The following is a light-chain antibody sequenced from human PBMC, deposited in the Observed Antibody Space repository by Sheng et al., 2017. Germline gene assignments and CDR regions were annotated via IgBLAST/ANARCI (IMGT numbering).Light chain of an antibody. CDR3: QQSYNIPFT. CDR2: GAS. Sequence: EIVMTQSPATLSVSPGERATLSCRASRSVSTNLAWYQQKPGQAPRLLIHGASTRATGVPARFSGSGSGTEFTLTISSLQPEDFATYYCQQSYNIPFTFGPGTKVDIK. V-gene: IGKV3-15*01. CDR1: RSVSTN. J-gene: IGKJ3*01.